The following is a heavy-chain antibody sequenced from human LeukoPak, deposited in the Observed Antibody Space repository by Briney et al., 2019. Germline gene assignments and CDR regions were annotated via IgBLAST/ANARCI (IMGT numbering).Heavy chain of an antibody. Sequence: SETLSLTCTVSGGSISSYYWSWIRQPPGKGLEWIGYIYYSGTTNYNPSLKSRVTISVDTSKNQFFLKLSSVTAADTAVYYCARGVYIAAAQYGYWGQGTLVTVSS. D-gene: IGHD6-13*01. V-gene: IGHV4-59*01. CDR2: IYYSGTT. J-gene: IGHJ4*02. CDR1: GGSISSYY. CDR3: ARGVYIAAAQYGY.